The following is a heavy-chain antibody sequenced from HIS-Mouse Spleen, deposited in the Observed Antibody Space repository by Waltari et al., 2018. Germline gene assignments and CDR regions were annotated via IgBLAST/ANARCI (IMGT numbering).Heavy chain of an antibody. J-gene: IGHJ2*01. CDR3: AREIPYSSSWYDWYFDL. V-gene: IGHV4-39*07. CDR2: IYYSGST. Sequence: QLQLQESGPGLVKPSETLSLTCTVSGGSISSSSYYWGWIRQPPGRVLEWIGSIYYSGSTYYNPSLKSGVTISVDTSKNQFSLKLSSVTAADTAVYYCAREIPYSSSWYDWYFDLWGRGTLVTVSS. D-gene: IGHD6-13*01. CDR1: GGSISSSSYY.